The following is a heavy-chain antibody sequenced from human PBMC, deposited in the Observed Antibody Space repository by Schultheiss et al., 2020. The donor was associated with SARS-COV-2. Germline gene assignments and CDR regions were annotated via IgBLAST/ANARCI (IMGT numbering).Heavy chain of an antibody. CDR2: MNPNSGNT. D-gene: IGHD3-22*01. V-gene: IGHV1-8*02. CDR1: GYTFTGYY. CDR3: ARDPDVTSTVVASAFDI. Sequence: ASVKVSCKASGYTFTGYYMHWVRQATGQGLEWMGWMNPNSGNTGYAQKFQGRVTMTRNTSISTAYMELSSLRSEDTAVYYCARDPDVTSTVVASAFDIWGQGTMVTVSS. J-gene: IGHJ3*02.